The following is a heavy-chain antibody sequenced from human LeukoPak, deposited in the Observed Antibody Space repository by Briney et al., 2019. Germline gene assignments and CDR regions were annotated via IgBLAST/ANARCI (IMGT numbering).Heavy chain of an antibody. Sequence: ASVKVSCKASGYTFTGYYLHWVRQAPGQGLEWMGWISGYNGNTNYAQKLQGRVTMTTDTSTSTAYMELRSLKSDDTAVYYCASLKNYYDSSGYLVTDAFDIWGQGTMVTVSS. D-gene: IGHD3-22*01. V-gene: IGHV1-18*04. CDR3: ASLKNYYDSSGYLVTDAFDI. J-gene: IGHJ3*02. CDR2: ISGYNGNT. CDR1: GYTFTGYY.